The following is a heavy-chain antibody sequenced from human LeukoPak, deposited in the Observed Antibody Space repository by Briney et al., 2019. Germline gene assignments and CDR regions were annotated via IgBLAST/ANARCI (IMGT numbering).Heavy chain of an antibody. CDR2: INWNGGST. Sequence: GGSLRLSCAASGFTFDDYGMSWVRQAPGKGLEWVSGINWNGGSTGYADSVKGRFTISRDNAKNSLYLQMNSLRAEDTALYHCARGRYRGSWFDYWGQGTLVTVSS. D-gene: IGHD1-26*01. CDR1: GFTFDDYG. V-gene: IGHV3-20*01. J-gene: IGHJ4*02. CDR3: ARGRYRGSWFDY.